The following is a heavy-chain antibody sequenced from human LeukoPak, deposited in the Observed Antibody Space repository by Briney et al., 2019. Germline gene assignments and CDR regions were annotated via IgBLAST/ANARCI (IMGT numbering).Heavy chain of an antibody. CDR1: GFTFSSYW. CDR2: IKQDGSEK. CDR3: ARDDHILTGYYLAYYYYGMDV. D-gene: IGHD3-9*01. J-gene: IGHJ6*02. Sequence: GGSLRLSCAASGFTFSSYWMSWVRQAPGKGLEWVANIKQDGSEKYYVDSVKGRFTISRDNAKNSLYLQMNSLRAEDTAVYYCARDDHILTGYYLAYYYYGMDVWGQGTTVTVSS. V-gene: IGHV3-7*01.